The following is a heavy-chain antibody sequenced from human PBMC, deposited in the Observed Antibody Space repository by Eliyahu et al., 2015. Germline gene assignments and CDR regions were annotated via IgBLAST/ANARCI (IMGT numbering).Heavy chain of an antibody. V-gene: IGHV1-69*04. CDR1: GGTXNSYA. D-gene: IGHD5-12*01. J-gene: IGHJ6*02. CDR3: ARDSSGYSGYDYYYSGMDV. Sequence: QVQLVQSGAXVRKPGSSVKXSCKGSGGTXNSYAIXWVRQAPGQGLEWMGRIIPTVGKSNYAQKFEGRVTISADKSTNTAYMEMTSLRSDDTAVYYCARDSSGYSGYDYYYSGMDVWGQGTTVTVSS. CDR2: IIPTVGKS.